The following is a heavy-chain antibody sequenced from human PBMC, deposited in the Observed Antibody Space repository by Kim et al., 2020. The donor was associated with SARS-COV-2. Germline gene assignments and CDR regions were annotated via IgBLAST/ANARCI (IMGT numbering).Heavy chain of an antibody. D-gene: IGHD1-1*01. CDR3: ATSPVAWNYYYYYYMDV. V-gene: IGHV3-23*01. Sequence: VTGRFTISRDNSQNTLYLQMNSLRAEDTAVYYCATSPVAWNYYYYYYMDVWGKGTTVTVSS. J-gene: IGHJ6*03.